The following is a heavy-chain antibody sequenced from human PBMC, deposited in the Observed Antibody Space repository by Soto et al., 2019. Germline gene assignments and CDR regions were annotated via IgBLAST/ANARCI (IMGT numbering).Heavy chain of an antibody. Sequence: GGSLRLSCAASGFTFSTYAMAWVRQAPGKGLEWVSGVSASGLNTDYADPVKGRFYISRDNSKNTVSLHMNSLRAEDTALYYCAREIMITFGGVIAPAYGMDVWGQGT. CDR2: VSASGLNT. CDR1: GFTFSTYA. V-gene: IGHV3-23*01. CDR3: AREIMITFGGVIAPAYGMDV. D-gene: IGHD3-16*02. J-gene: IGHJ6*02.